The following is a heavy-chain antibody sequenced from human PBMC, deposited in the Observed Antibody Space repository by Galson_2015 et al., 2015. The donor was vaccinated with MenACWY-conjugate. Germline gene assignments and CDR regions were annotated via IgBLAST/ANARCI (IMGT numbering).Heavy chain of an antibody. J-gene: IGHJ6*02. V-gene: IGHV1-2*04. Sequence: SVKVSCKASGYTFTGYYMHWVRQAPGQGLEWMGWINPNSGGTNYAQKFQGWVTMTRDTSISTAYMELSRLRSDDTAVYYCARASPGDYDSSGGGMDVWGQGTTVTVSS. D-gene: IGHD3-22*01. CDR3: ARASPGDYDSSGGGMDV. CDR2: INPNSGGT. CDR1: GYTFTGYY.